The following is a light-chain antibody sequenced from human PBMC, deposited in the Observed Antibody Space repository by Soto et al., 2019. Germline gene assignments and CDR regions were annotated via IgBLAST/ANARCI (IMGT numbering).Light chain of an antibody. CDR3: QVWDIVTSRRI. Sequence: SYDLTQPPSVSVAPGQTASLACGGDNIETKTVHWYQQRPGQAPVLVVYDDRDRPSGIPERFSGSNSGHTATLTISRVEAGDEADYYCQVWDIVTSRRIFGGGTKLTVL. J-gene: IGLJ2*01. CDR2: DDR. CDR1: NIETKT. V-gene: IGLV3-21*02.